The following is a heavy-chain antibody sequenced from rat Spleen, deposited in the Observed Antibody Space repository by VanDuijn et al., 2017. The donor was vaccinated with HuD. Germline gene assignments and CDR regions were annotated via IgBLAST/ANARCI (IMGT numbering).Heavy chain of an antibody. D-gene: IGHD1-2*01. Sequence: EVQLVESGGGLVQPGRSMKLSCAASGFTFSDYNMAWVRQAPKKGLEWVASINYDGGSTYYRDSVKGRFTISRDNAKNTLYLQMDSRRAEDTATYYGATGEQLYRDVMDAWGQGASVTVSS. CDR3: ATGEQLYRDVMDA. J-gene: IGHJ4*01. V-gene: IGHV5S10*01. CDR2: INYDGGST. CDR1: GFTFSDYN.